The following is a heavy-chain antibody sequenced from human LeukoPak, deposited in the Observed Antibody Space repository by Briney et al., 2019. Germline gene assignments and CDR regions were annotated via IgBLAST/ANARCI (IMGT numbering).Heavy chain of an antibody. CDR3: ARVGATGTTSPFDY. V-gene: IGHV1-2*02. D-gene: IGHD1-1*01. CDR1: GYTFTGYY. Sequence: ASVKVSCTASGYTFTGYYMHWVRQAPGQGLEWMGWINPNSGGTNYAQTFQGRVTMTTDTSIRTAYMELSRLRSDDTAVYYCARVGATGTTSPFDYWGQGTLVTVSS. J-gene: IGHJ4*02. CDR2: INPNSGGT.